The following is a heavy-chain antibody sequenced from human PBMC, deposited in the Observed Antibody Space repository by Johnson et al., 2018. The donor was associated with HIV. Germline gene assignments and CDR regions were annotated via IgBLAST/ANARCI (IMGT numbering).Heavy chain of an antibody. D-gene: IGHD6-19*01. CDR3: AKVRGGGWYGEYNVDI. CDR2: LSYDGINK. Sequence: QMLLVESGGGVVQPGRSLRLSCAASGFTFSTYAIHWVRQAPGKGLEWLALLSYDGINKYYADSVKGRFSISRDNSENTLFLQMNSLRAEDTAVYYCAKVRGGGWYGEYNVDIWGQGTMVTVSS. J-gene: IGHJ3*02. CDR1: GFTFSTYA. V-gene: IGHV3-30-3*01.